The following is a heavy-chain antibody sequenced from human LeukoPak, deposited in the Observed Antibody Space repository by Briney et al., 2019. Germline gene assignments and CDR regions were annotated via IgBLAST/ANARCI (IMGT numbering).Heavy chain of an antibody. J-gene: IGHJ4*02. CDR3: AKDGSSSWYGTYDS. Sequence: GGSLRLYCAVSGFTFSNYAMSWVRQAPGKGLEWIATISGSGGSTFYADSVKGRFTISRDNSRNTLFLQMNSLRVEDTAIYYCAKDGSSSWYGTYDSWGQGTLVTVSS. CDR2: ISGSGGST. V-gene: IGHV3-23*01. D-gene: IGHD6-13*01. CDR1: GFTFSNYA.